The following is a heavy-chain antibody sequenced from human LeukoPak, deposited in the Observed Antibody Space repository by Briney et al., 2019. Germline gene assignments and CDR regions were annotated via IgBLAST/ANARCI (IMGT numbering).Heavy chain of an antibody. CDR1: GYSISSGYY. Sequence: SETLSLTCAVSGYSISSGYYWGWIRQPPGKGLEWIVSIYHSGSTYYNPSLKSRVTISVDTSKNQFSLKLSSVTAADTAVYYCAGAPTSWYENAFDIWGQGTMVTVSS. CDR3: AGAPTSWYENAFDI. D-gene: IGHD6-13*01. J-gene: IGHJ3*02. CDR2: IYHSGST. V-gene: IGHV4-38-2*01.